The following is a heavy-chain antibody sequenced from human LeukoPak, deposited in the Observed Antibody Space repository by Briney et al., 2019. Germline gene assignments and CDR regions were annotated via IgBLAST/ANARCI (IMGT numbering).Heavy chain of an antibody. J-gene: IGHJ4*02. D-gene: IGHD3-10*01. V-gene: IGHV1-2*04. Sequence: GASVKVSCKASGYTFTGYYMHWVRQAPGQGLEWMGWINPNSGGTNYAQKFQGWVTMTRDTSISTAYIELSRLRSDDTAVYYCARAELDYYGSFDYWGQGTLVTVSS. CDR3: ARAELDYYGSFDY. CDR1: GYTFTGYY. CDR2: INPNSGGT.